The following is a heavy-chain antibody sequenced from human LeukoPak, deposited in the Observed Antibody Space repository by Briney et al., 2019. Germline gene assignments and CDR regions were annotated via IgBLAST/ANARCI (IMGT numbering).Heavy chain of an antibody. CDR2: ISSNGGST. V-gene: IGHV3-64D*06. CDR3: VKDSSSGSYFDY. Sequence: GSLRLSCSASGFTFSRYAMHWVRQAPGKGLEYVSAISSNGGSTYYADSVKGRFTISRDNSRNTLHLQMSSLRVEDTAVYYCVKDSSSGSYFDYWGQGTLVTVSS. D-gene: IGHD3-10*01. J-gene: IGHJ4*02. CDR1: GFTFSRYA.